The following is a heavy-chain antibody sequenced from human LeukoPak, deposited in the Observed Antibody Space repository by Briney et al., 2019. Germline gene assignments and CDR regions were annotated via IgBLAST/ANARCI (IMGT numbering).Heavy chain of an antibody. Sequence: GGSLRLSCAASGFTFSTYWMHWVRQAPGKGLVCVSRINSDGSSTNYADSVKGRFTISRDNAKNTLYLQMNNLRAEDTAVYYCARGRYYSEYWGQGTLVTVSS. CDR2: INSDGSST. CDR3: ARGRYYSEY. J-gene: IGHJ4*02. CDR1: GFTFSTYW. D-gene: IGHD4-17*01. V-gene: IGHV3-74*01.